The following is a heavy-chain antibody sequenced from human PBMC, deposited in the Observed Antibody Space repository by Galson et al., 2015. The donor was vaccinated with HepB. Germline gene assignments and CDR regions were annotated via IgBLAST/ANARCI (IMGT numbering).Heavy chain of an antibody. D-gene: IGHD2-15*01. CDR2: INAGNGNT. V-gene: IGHV1-3*01. CDR3: ARVRDCSGGSCFPLYYGMDV. CDR1: GYTFTSYA. Sequence: SVKVSCKASGYTFTSYAMHWVRQAPGQRLEWMGWINAGNGNTKYSQKFQGRVTITRDTSASTAYMELSSLRSEDTAVYYCARVRDCSGGSCFPLYYGMDVWGQGTTVTVSS. J-gene: IGHJ6*02.